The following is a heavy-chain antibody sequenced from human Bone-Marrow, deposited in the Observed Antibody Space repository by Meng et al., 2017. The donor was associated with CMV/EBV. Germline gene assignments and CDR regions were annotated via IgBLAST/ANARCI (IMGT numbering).Heavy chain of an antibody. CDR2: INHSGST. D-gene: IGHD6-13*01. CDR1: GSFSGYY. J-gene: IGHJ5*02. V-gene: IGHV4-34*01. CDR3: ARRRIAAAGQRMRRWFDP. Sequence: GSFSGYYWSWIRQHPGKGLEWIGEINHSGSTNYNTSLKSRVTISVDTSKNQFSLKLSSVTAADTAVYYCARRRIAAAGQRMRRWFDPWGQGTLVTVSS.